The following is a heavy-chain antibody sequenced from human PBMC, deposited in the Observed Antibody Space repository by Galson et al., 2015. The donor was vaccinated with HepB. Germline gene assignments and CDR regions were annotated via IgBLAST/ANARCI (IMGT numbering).Heavy chain of an antibody. J-gene: IGHJ3*02. CDR1: GGTFRRHS. CDR3: AREGKRDAFEI. V-gene: IGHV1-69*13. Sequence: SVKVSCKASGGTFRRHSISRVRQAPGQGLEWMGGIIPMTGTTNYTQKFQGRVTITADESTSTAYMEVSSLRSEDTAVYYCAREGKRDAFEIWGQGTMVTVSS. CDR2: IIPMTGTT.